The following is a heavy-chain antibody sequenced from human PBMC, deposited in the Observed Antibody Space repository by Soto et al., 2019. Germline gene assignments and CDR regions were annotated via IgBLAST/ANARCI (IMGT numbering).Heavy chain of an antibody. CDR2: INHSGST. Sequence: PSETLPLTCAVYGGSFSGYYWSWIRQPPGKGLEWIGEINHSGSTNYSPSLKSRVTISVDTSKNQFSLKLSSVTAADTAVYYCARGISLRYFDWLNPWGQGTLVTVSS. D-gene: IGHD3-9*01. CDR1: GGSFSGYY. V-gene: IGHV4-34*01. J-gene: IGHJ5*02. CDR3: ARGISLRYFDWLNP.